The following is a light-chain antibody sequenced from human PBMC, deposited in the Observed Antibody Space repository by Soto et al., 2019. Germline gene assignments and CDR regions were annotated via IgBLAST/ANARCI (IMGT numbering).Light chain of an antibody. Sequence: EIVLTQSPGTLSWSPGDRATLSCRASQSVCSSYLAWYQQKPGQAPRLLIYGASSSAPGIPDRFSGSGSGTDFTLTISRLEPEDFAVYYCQQYGSVQEYTFGPGNQLAIK. V-gene: IGKV3-20*01. CDR1: QSVCSSY. CDR2: GAS. J-gene: IGKJ3*01. CDR3: QQYGSVQEYT.